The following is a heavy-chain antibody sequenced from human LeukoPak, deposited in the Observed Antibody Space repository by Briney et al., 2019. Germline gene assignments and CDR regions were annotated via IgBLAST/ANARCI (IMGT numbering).Heavy chain of an antibody. J-gene: IGHJ4*02. D-gene: IGHD2-2*01. CDR2: INPNSGGT. V-gene: IGHV1-2*02. CDR1: GYTFTGYY. CDR3: AKALSIRESCSSTSCYSDWNYEGFSDS. Sequence: ASVKVYCTASGYTFTGYYMHWARQAPGQGLECMGWINPNSGGTTYAQKFQGRVTITRDTSISTAYMELSRLRSDDTAVYYCAKALSIRESCSSTSCYSDWNYEGFSDSWGQETLVTVSS.